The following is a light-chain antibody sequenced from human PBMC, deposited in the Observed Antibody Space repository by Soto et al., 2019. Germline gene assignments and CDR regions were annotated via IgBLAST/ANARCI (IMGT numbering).Light chain of an antibody. J-gene: IGLJ1*01. CDR1: SSDVGGYNY. V-gene: IGLV2-14*03. CDR3: SSYTTSNTRYIV. Sequence: QSVLTQPASVSGAPGQSITISCTGTSSDVGGYNYVSWYQHHPGKAPKLMIYDVSNRPSGVSNRFSGSKSGNTASLTISGLQPEDEADYYCSSYTTSNTRYIVFGTGTRSPS. CDR2: DVS.